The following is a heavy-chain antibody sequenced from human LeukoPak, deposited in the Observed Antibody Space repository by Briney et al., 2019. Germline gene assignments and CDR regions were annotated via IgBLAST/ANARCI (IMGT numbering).Heavy chain of an antibody. Sequence: ASVTVSCKASGYTFTNYYIHWVRQAPGRGLEYMGVINPRGGSTNYAQKFQGRVNMTRDTSTSTVYMELSSLRSEDTALYYCARAQSVSMIVVVPHLDYWGQGTLVTVSS. CDR2: INPRGGST. D-gene: IGHD3-22*01. V-gene: IGHV1-46*01. CDR3: ARAQSVSMIVVVPHLDY. CDR1: GYTFTNYY. J-gene: IGHJ4*02.